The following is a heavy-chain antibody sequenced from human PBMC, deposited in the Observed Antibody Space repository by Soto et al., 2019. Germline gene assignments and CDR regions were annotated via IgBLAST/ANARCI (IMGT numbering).Heavy chain of an antibody. CDR1: GFIFSNYA. CDR3: VRDGVARYYYRGMDV. CDR2: ISYHGSNQ. J-gene: IGHJ6*02. V-gene: IGHV3-30-3*01. Sequence: GGSLRLSCAASGFIFSNYAMHWVRQAPGRGLEWVAAISYHGSNQYYADSVKGRFTISRDNSKNTLFLQIDSLRGEDTAVYYCVRDGVARYYYRGMDVWGQGTTVTVSS. D-gene: IGHD3-3*01.